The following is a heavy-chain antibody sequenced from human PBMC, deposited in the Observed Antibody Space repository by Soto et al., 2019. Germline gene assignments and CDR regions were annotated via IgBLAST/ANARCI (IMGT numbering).Heavy chain of an antibody. J-gene: IGHJ6*02. CDR1: GYTFTSYY. Sequence: GASVKVSCKASGYTFTSYYMHWVRQAPGQGLEWMGIINTSGGSTSYAQKFQGRVTMTRDTSTSTVYMELSSLRSEDTAVYYCARDLEWARMVRGVINYYYGMDVWGQGTTVTVSS. CDR2: INTSGGST. V-gene: IGHV1-46*01. CDR3: ARDLEWARMVRGVINYYYGMDV. D-gene: IGHD3-10*01.